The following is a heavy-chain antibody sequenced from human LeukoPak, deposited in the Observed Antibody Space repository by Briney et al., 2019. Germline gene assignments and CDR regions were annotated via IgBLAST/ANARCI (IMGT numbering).Heavy chain of an antibody. V-gene: IGHV3-15*01. D-gene: IGHD3-3*01. CDR2: IKSKSDGGTT. Sequence: PGGSLRLSCAASGFTFSDAWMSWVRQGPEKGLEWVGRIKSKSDGGTTDYAAPVKDRFIISRDDSKNMLYLQMNGLKSEDTAVYYCTTGWGDFWSAPHGFWGQGALVSVSS. J-gene: IGHJ4*02. CDR1: GFTFSDAW. CDR3: TTGWGDFWSAPHGF.